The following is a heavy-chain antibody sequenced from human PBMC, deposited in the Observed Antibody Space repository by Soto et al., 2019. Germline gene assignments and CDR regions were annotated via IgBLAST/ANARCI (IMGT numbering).Heavy chain of an antibody. CDR3: AREVAYYDYAGGIDY. CDR1: GFTFSSFA. Sequence: QVQLVESGGGVVQPGRSLRLSCAASGFTFSSFAMHWVRQAPGKGLEWVALIWYDGSNKYYADSVKGRFTISRDNSQSTLYLQMNSLGADDTAVYFCAREVAYYDYAGGIDYWGQGTLVTVSS. CDR2: IWYDGSNK. J-gene: IGHJ4*02. V-gene: IGHV3-33*01. D-gene: IGHD3-16*01.